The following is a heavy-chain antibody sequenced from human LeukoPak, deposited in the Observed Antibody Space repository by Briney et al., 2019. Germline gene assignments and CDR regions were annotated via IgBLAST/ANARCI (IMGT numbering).Heavy chain of an antibody. Sequence: PSETLSLTCTVSGGSISSYYWSWIRQPAGKGLEWIGRIYTSGSTNYNPSLKSRVTMSVDTSKNQFSLQLSSVTAADTAVYYCARSSITIFGVLYYFDYWGQGTLVTVSS. J-gene: IGHJ4*02. D-gene: IGHD3-3*01. V-gene: IGHV4-4*07. CDR2: IYTSGST. CDR3: ARSSITIFGVLYYFDY. CDR1: GGSISSYY.